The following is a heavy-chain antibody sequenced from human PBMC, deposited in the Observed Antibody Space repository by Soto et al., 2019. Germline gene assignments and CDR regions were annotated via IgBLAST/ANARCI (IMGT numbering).Heavy chain of an antibody. CDR2: ISNTGGTI. D-gene: IGHD4-17*01. Sequence: GSLRLSCAASGLTFSTYSMNWVRQAPGKGLEWVSYISNTGGTIYYADSVKGRFTISRDNAKDSLYLQMNSLRDEDTAVYYCAKNPPYGDYGNYYFDYWGQGTLVTVSS. CDR3: AKNPPYGDYGNYYFDY. CDR1: GLTFSTYS. V-gene: IGHV3-48*02. J-gene: IGHJ4*02.